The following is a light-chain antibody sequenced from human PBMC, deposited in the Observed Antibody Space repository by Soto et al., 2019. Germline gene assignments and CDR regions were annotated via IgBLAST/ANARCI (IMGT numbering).Light chain of an antibody. V-gene: IGKV3-11*01. CDR2: DAS. Sequence: EIVMTQSPVTLSVSPGERATLSCRASPSVSSYLAWYQQKPGQAPRLLIYDASNRATGIPARFSGSGSGTDFTLTISSLEPEDFAVYYCQQRSNWPRTFGQGTRLEIK. CDR1: PSVSSY. CDR3: QQRSNWPRT. J-gene: IGKJ5*01.